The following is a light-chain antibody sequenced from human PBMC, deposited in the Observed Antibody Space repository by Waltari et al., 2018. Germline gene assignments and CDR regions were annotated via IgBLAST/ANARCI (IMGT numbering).Light chain of an antibody. CDR3: QQYKEWPLT. CDR2: DAS. CDR1: QTVSTR. V-gene: IGKV3-15*01. Sequence: EIVLTPSPATLSVSPGERVTLSCRASQTVSTRLAWYQKKSGQAPKVLIFDASTRATGIPATFTGSGSGTEFTLTISSLQSEDFAVYYCQQYKEWPLTFGGGTKVEIK. J-gene: IGKJ4*01.